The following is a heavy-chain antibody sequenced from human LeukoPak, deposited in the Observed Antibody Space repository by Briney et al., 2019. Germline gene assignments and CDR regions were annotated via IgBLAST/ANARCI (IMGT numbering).Heavy chain of an antibody. CDR3: ARDLHGYSYGYFDY. CDR1: GFTFSNYA. J-gene: IGHJ4*02. V-gene: IGHV3-30-3*01. CDR2: ISYDGSNN. Sequence: GGSLRLSCAASGFTFSNYAMHWVRQAPGKGLEWVAVISYDGSNNYYADSVKGRFTISRDNSENTLYLHMNSLRAEDTVLYYCARDLHGYSYGYFDYWGQGTPVTVSS. D-gene: IGHD5-18*01.